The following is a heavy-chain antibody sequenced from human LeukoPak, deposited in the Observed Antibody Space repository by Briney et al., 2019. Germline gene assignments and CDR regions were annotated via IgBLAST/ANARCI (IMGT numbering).Heavy chain of an antibody. CDR1: GGSIGSSYW. CDR2: IDYSGTT. Sequence: PSETLSLTCAVSGGSIGSSYWWTWVRQPPGKGLEWSGAIDYSGTTNYNPSLLSRVTISVDKSKNQFSLKMNSVTAADTAIYFCARGHYDSNGYYSDYFDSWSQGTLVTVSS. V-gene: IGHV4-4*02. D-gene: IGHD3-22*01. J-gene: IGHJ4*02. CDR3: ARGHYDSNGYYSDYFDS.